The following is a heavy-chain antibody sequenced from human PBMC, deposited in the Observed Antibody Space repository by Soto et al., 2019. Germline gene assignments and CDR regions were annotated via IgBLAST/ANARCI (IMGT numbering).Heavy chain of an antibody. CDR1: GYTFTSYA. CDR3: ARDLLWFWELPAGYYYDMDV. V-gene: IGHV1-3*01. D-gene: IGHD3-10*01. CDR2: INAGNGNT. Sequence: GASVKVSCKASGYTFTSYAMHWVRQAPGQRLEWMGWINAGNGNTKYSQKFQGRVTITRDTSASTAYMELSSLRSEDTAVYYCARDLLWFWELPAGYYYDMDVWGQGPTVTV. J-gene: IGHJ6*02.